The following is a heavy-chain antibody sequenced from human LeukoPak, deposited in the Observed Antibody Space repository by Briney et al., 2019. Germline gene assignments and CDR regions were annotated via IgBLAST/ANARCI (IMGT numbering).Heavy chain of an antibody. Sequence: GGSLRLSCAASGFTFSSYAMHWVRQAPGKGLEWVSSISSSSYIYYADSVKGRFTISRDNAKNSLYLQMNSLRAEDTAVYYCARDRAAAGFDYWGQGTLVTVSS. CDR1: GFTFSSYA. V-gene: IGHV3-21*01. D-gene: IGHD6-13*01. J-gene: IGHJ4*02. CDR2: ISSSSYI. CDR3: ARDRAAAGFDY.